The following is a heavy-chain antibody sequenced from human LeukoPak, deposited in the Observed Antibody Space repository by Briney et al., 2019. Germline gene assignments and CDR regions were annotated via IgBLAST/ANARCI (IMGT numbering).Heavy chain of an antibody. J-gene: IGHJ4*02. CDR3: ARAPLLDEGY. CDR2: ITGDGSIT. CDR1: GFIFRSSW. Sequence: PGGSLRLSCAASGFIFRSSWMHWVRQAPGKGLVWVSRITGDGSITTYADSVKGRFTISRDNAKNTLYLQMNSLRAEDTAVYYCARAPLLDEGYWGQGTLVTVSS. V-gene: IGHV3-74*01.